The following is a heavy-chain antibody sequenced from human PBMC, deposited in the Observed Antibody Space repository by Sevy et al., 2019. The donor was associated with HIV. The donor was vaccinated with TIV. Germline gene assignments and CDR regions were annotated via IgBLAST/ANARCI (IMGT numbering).Heavy chain of an antibody. Sequence: GGSLRLSCAASGFTFSSYWMHWVRQAPGKRLVWVARVNDDGTITYNADSVKGRFTISRDNAKNTLYLQMNSLRAEDTAVYYCAKFYDSSGYYPRSGYYGMDVWGQGTTVTVSS. V-gene: IGHV3-74*01. CDR2: VNDDGTIT. J-gene: IGHJ6*02. D-gene: IGHD3-22*01. CDR3: AKFYDSSGYYPRSGYYGMDV. CDR1: GFTFSSYW.